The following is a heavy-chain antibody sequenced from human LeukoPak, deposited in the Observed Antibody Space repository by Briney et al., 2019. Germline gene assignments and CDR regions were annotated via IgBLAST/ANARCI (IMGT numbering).Heavy chain of an antibody. CDR2: ISAYNGNT. CDR1: GYTFTSYG. J-gene: IGHJ5*02. Sequence: GASVKVSCKASGYTFTSYGISWVRQAPGQGLEWMGWISAYNGNTNYAQKLQGRVTMTTDTSTSTAYMELRSLRSDDTAVYYCARDAAGGDYAEDSLYNWFDPWGQGTLVTVSS. D-gene: IGHD4-17*01. V-gene: IGHV1-18*01. CDR3: ARDAAGGDYAEDSLYNWFDP.